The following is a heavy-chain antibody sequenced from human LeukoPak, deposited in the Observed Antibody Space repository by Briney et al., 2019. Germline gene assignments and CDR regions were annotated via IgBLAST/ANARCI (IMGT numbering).Heavy chain of an antibody. Sequence: GGSLRLSCAASGFTFSSYNMNWVRQAPGKGLEWISFISSSSSIYYADSVKGRFTISRDNAKNSLYLQINSLRDEDTAVFYCARQRQGSFDYWGQGTLVTVSS. J-gene: IGHJ4*02. V-gene: IGHV3-48*02. CDR2: ISSSSSI. CDR1: GFTFSSYN. D-gene: IGHD2-15*01. CDR3: ARQRQGSFDY.